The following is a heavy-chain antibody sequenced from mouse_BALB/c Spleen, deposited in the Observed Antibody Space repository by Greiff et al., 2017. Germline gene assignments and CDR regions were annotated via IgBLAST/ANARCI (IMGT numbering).Heavy chain of an antibody. D-gene: IGHD1-1*01. Sequence: VKLMESGAELVRPGSSVKISCKASGYAFSSYWMNWVKQRPGQGLEWIGQIYPGDGDTNYNGKFKGKATLTADKSSSTAYMQLSSLTSEDSAVYFCARDTTVAPFAYWGQGTLVTVSA. V-gene: IGHV1-80*01. J-gene: IGHJ3*01. CDR1: GYAFSSYW. CDR3: ARDTTVAPFAY. CDR2: IYPGDGDT.